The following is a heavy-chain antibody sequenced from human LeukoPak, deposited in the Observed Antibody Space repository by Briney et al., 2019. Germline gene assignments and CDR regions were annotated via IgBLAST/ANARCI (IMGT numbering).Heavy chain of an antibody. Sequence: GGSLGLSCAASGFTFSNYAMSWVRQAPGKGLEWVSAISGSGDSTYYADSVKGRFTISRDSSMETLYLQMNSLRAEDTATYFCAKRLSFGVAIGDFDYWGQGTLVTVSS. CDR3: AKRLSFGVAIGDFDY. CDR2: ISGSGDST. D-gene: IGHD3-3*01. CDR1: GFTFSNYA. J-gene: IGHJ4*02. V-gene: IGHV3-23*01.